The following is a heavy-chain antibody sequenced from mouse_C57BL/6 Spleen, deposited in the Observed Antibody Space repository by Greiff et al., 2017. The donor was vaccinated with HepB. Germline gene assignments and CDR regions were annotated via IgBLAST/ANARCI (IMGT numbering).Heavy chain of an antibody. CDR1: GFSLTSYA. CDR2: IWTGGGT. J-gene: IGHJ1*03. CDR3: ARNHYYGSSLWYFDV. V-gene: IGHV2-9-1*01. D-gene: IGHD1-1*01. Sequence: VKLVESGPGLVAPSQSLSITCTVSGFSLTSYAISWVRQPPGKGLEWLGVIWTGGGTNYNSALKSRLSISKDNSKSQVFLKMNSLQTDDTARYSCARNHYYGSSLWYFDVWGTGTTVTVSS.